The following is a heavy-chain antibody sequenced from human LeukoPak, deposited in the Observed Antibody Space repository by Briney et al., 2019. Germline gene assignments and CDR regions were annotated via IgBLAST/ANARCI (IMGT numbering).Heavy chain of an antibody. J-gene: IGHJ4*02. D-gene: IGHD1-14*01. CDR1: GGYY. CDR2: INPNSGAT. Sequence: ASVTVSCKASGGYYIYWVRQAPGQGLEWMGWINPNSGATNYGQKFQGRVTMTGDTSISTAYMELSSLRSDDTAVFYCAREDAGMTDYWGQGTLVTVSS. CDR3: AREDAGMTDY. V-gene: IGHV1-2*02.